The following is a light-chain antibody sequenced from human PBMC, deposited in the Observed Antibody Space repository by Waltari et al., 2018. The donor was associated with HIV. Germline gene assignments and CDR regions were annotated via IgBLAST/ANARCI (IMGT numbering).Light chain of an antibody. J-gene: IGLJ3*02. CDR1: SLGEKY. V-gene: IGLV3-1*01. CDR3: QAWDSGTVV. CDR2: QDN. Sequence: SYEVTQPPSVSVSPGQTASITCSGDSLGEKYTSWYQQRPGQSPVLVIYQDNYRPSGIPDRFSGSNSGNTATLTIRGTQSMDEADYYCQAWDSGTVVFGGGTKLTVL.